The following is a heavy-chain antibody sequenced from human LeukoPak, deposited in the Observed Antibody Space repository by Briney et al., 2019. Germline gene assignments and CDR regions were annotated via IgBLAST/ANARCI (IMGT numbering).Heavy chain of an antibody. CDR3: ARDKAVTTELTQYFHH. D-gene: IGHD4-11*01. Sequence: ASVKVSCKASGYTFTNYGVSCVRQAPGQGLEWMGWISGYNGYTNYAQKFQFRVTMTTDTSTSTDYMELRSLTSDDTAVYYCARDKAVTTELTQYFHHWGQGTLVTVSS. J-gene: IGHJ1*01. V-gene: IGHV1-18*01. CDR2: ISGYNGYT. CDR1: GYTFTNYG.